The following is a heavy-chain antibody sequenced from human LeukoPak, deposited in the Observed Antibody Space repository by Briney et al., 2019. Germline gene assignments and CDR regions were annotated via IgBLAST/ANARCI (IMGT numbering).Heavy chain of an antibody. D-gene: IGHD1-26*01. J-gene: IGHJ4*02. Sequence: SETLSLTCTVSGGSISSYYWSWIRQPPGKELEWIGYIYYSGTTDYNPSLKSRVTISVDTSNNQFSLKVSSVTAADTAVYYCARSSGAYRSFDYWGQGSLVTVSS. CDR1: GGSISSYY. CDR3: ARSSGAYRSFDY. V-gene: IGHV4-59*01. CDR2: IYYSGTT.